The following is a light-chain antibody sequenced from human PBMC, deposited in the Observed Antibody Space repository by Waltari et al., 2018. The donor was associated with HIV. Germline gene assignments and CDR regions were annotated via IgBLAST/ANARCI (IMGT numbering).Light chain of an antibody. V-gene: IGKV4-1*01. CDR1: QSVLYSSNNKNY. CDR2: WAS. Sequence: DIVLTKSPDSLAVSLGERATINCKSSQSVLYSSNNKNYLAWYQQKPGQPPKLLIYWASTRESGVPDRFSGSGSGTDFTLTISNLQAEDVAVYYCQQYYTTPRTFGQGTKVEIK. J-gene: IGKJ1*01. CDR3: QQYYTTPRT.